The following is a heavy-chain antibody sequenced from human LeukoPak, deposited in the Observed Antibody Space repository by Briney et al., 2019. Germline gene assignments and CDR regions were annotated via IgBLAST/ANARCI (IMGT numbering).Heavy chain of an antibody. J-gene: IGHJ4*02. CDR1: GYTFSSYG. CDR2: IWYDGSNK. V-gene: IGHV3-33*06. Sequence: PGRSLILSYAASGYTFSSYGMRWVRQAPGKVLERVAVIWYDGSNKYYADSVKGRFTISRDNSKNTLYLQMNSLRAEDTAVYYCAKTYCGGDCYSEIDYWGQGTLVTVSS. D-gene: IGHD2-21*02. CDR3: AKTYCGGDCYSEIDY.